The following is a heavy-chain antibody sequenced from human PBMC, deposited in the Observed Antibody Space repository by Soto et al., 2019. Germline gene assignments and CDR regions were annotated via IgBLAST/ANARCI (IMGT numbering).Heavy chain of an antibody. CDR2: INPSGGST. J-gene: IGHJ3*02. D-gene: IGHD3-3*01. CDR3: ARGITIFGVAVGADAFDI. V-gene: IGHV1-46*01. CDR1: GYTFTRDY. Sequence: GASVKVSCKASGYTFTRDYMHWVRQAPGQGLEWMGIINPSGGSTSYAQKFQGRVTMTRDTSTSTVYMELSSLRSEDTAVYYCARGITIFGVAVGADAFDIWGQGTMVTVSS.